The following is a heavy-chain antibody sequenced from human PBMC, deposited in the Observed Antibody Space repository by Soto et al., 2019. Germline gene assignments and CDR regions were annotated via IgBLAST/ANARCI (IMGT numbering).Heavy chain of an antibody. CDR2: IYYSGST. D-gene: IGHD4-17*01. Sequence: PSETLSLTCTVSGGPISSGGYYWSWIRQHPGKGLEWIGYIYYSGSTYYNPSLKSRVTISVDTSKNQFSLKLSSVTAADTAVYYCARTADGDYLSGGSAFDIWGQGTMVTVSS. J-gene: IGHJ3*02. CDR1: GGPISSGGYY. CDR3: ARTADGDYLSGGSAFDI. V-gene: IGHV4-31*03.